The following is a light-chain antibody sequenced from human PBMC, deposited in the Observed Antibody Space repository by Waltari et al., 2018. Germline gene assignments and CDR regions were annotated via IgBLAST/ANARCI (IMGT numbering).Light chain of an antibody. V-gene: IGKV1-9*01. CDR3: QQLNSYQWT. J-gene: IGKJ1*01. CDR2: AAS. CDR1: QCISNY. Sequence: IQLTQSPSSLSASVGDRVTITCLASQCISNYLAWYQQKPAKAPKLLIYAASTVQSWVPSRFSGSGSGTDFTLTISSLQPEDFATYYCQQLNSYQWTFGQGTKVEIK.